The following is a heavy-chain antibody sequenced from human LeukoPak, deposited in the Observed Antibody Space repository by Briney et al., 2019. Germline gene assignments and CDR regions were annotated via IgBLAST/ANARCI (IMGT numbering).Heavy chain of an antibody. D-gene: IGHD5-24*01. CDR1: GFTFSSYA. CDR2: ISGRGDNT. Sequence: GKSLRLSCAASGFTFSSYAMSWVRQAPGKGLEWVSGISGRGDNTSYADSVKGRFTISRDNSKNTLYLQMNSLRAEDTAVYYRAKRPRWLQFHYWGQGTLVTVSS. CDR3: AKRPRWLQFHY. V-gene: IGHV3-23*01. J-gene: IGHJ4*02.